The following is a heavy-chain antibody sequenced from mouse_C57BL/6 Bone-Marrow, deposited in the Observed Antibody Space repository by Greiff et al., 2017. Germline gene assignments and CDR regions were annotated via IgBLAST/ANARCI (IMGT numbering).Heavy chain of an antibody. CDR1: GFSLTSYG. J-gene: IGHJ1*03. CDR2: IWSGGST. CDR3: ARNYPGYGSSYSYWYFDV. D-gene: IGHD1-1*01. V-gene: IGHV2-2*01. Sequence: VQLQESGPGLVQPSQSLSITCTVSGFSLTSYGVHWVRQSPGKGLEWLGVIWSGGSTDYNAAFISRLSISKDNSKSQVFFKMNSLQADDTAIYYCARNYPGYGSSYSYWYFDVWGTGTTVTVSS.